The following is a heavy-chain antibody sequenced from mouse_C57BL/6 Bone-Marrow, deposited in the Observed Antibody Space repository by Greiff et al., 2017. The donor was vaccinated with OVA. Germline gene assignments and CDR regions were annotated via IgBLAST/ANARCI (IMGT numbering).Heavy chain of an antibody. V-gene: IGHV1-76*01. J-gene: IGHJ1*03. Sequence: VHLVESGAELVRPGASVKLSCKASGYTFTDYYINWVKQRPGQGLEWIARIYPGSGNTYYNEKFKGKATLTAEKSSSTAYMQLSSLTSEDSAVYFCARWGTTVAYWYFDVWGTGTTVTVSS. CDR2: IYPGSGNT. CDR1: GYTFTDYY. D-gene: IGHD1-1*01. CDR3: ARWGTTVAYWYFDV.